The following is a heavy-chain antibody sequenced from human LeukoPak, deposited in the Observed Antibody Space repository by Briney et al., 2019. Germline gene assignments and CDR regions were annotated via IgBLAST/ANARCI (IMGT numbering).Heavy chain of an antibody. V-gene: IGHV1-46*01. CDR2: IYPRDGST. CDR1: GYTFTSNY. J-gene: IGHJ4*02. CDR3: ARDQEGFDC. Sequence: ASVKVSCKASGYTFTSNYIHWVRQAPGQGLEWMGMIYPRDGSTSYAQKFQGRVTVTRDTSTSTVHMELSGLRSEDTAVYYCARDQEGFDCWGQGTLVTVSS.